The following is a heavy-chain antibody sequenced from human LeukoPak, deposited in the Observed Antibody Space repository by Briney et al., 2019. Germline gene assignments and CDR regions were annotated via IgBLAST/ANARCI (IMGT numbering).Heavy chain of an antibody. Sequence: SETLSLTCTVSGGSISSYYWSWLRQPAGKGLEWIGRIYTSGSTNYNPSLKSRVTMSVDTSKNQFSLKLSSVTAADTAVYYCARDGGFTVTTRLDYWGQGTLVTVSS. CDR3: ARDGGFTVTTRLDY. V-gene: IGHV4-4*07. J-gene: IGHJ4*02. D-gene: IGHD4-11*01. CDR2: IYTSGST. CDR1: GGSISSYY.